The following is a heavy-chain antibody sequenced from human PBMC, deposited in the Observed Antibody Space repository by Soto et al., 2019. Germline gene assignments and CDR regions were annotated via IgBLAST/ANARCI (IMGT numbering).Heavy chain of an antibody. V-gene: IGHV3-30-3*01. Sequence: QVQLVESGGGVVQPGRSLRLSCAASGFTFSTYAMQWVRQAPGKGLEWVAVISYDGSNKYYADSVKGRFTISRDNSKNTLYRKINRLRAEDTAVYYCARDPPPPFCSSTSCPSSFDSGGQGTLVTVSS. CDR3: ARDPPPPFCSSTSCPSSFDS. CDR2: ISYDGSNK. J-gene: IGHJ4*02. D-gene: IGHD2-2*01. CDR1: GFTFSTYA.